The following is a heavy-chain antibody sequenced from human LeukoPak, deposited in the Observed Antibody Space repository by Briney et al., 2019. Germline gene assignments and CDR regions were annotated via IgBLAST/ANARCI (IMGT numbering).Heavy chain of an antibody. Sequence: GGSLRLSCAVSGFTFSGFWMSWSRQAPGKGLEWVASINSDGSEGYYADVVKGRFTISRDNAKNSLYLQINSLRAEDTAVYYCARSSYSSSSSVWGQGTMVSVSS. CDR2: INSDGSEG. V-gene: IGHV3-7*03. CDR3: ARSSYSSSSSV. J-gene: IGHJ3*01. D-gene: IGHD6-6*01. CDR1: GFTFSGFW.